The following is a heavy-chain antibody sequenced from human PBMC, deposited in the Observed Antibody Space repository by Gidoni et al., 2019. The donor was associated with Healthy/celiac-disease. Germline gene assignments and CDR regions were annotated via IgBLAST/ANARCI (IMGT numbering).Heavy chain of an antibody. V-gene: IGHV4-59*01. CDR3: ARLPGNYDILTGYGYYFDY. D-gene: IGHD3-9*01. CDR2: IYYSGST. Sequence: QVQLQESGPGLVKPSETLSLTCTVSGGSISSYYWSWIRQPPGKGLEWIGYIYYSGSTNYNPSLKSRVTISVYTSKNQFSLKLSSVTAADTAVYYCARLPGNYDILTGYGYYFDYWGQGTLVTVSS. CDR1: GGSISSYY. J-gene: IGHJ4*02.